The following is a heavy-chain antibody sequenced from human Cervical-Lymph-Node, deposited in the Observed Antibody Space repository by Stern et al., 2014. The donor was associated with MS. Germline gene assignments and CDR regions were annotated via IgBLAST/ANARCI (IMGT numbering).Heavy chain of an antibody. Sequence: VQLVQSGTEVKKPGASVKVSCKASGYTLTIYYIHWVRQAPGQGLEWMGVNIPRGGRTTYAQQFQGRVTITRDASTSTAYMELSSLRSDDTAVYYCASGGEVDGGDVWGQGTTVTVFS. CDR3: ASGGEVDGGDV. CDR2: NIPRGGRT. CDR1: GYTLTIYY. J-gene: IGHJ6*02. D-gene: IGHD2-15*01. V-gene: IGHV1-46*01.